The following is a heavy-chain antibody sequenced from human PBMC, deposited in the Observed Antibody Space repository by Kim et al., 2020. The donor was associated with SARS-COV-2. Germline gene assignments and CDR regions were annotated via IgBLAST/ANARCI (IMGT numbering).Heavy chain of an antibody. CDR3: ASSGSWNYFDY. J-gene: IGHJ4*02. CDR2: IYYSGST. D-gene: IGHD6-13*01. Sequence: SETLSLTCTVSGGSISSHYWSWLRQPPGKGLEWIGYIYYSGSTNYNPSLKSRVTISVDTSRTQFSLKLNSVTAADTAVYYCASSGSWNYFDYWGQGSLVTVSS. V-gene: IGHV4-59*08. CDR1: GGSISSHY.